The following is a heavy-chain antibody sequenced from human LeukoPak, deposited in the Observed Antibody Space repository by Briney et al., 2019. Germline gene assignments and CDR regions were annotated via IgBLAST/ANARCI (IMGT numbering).Heavy chain of an antibody. J-gene: IGHJ3*02. D-gene: IGHD3-10*01. CDR1: GGSFSGYY. CDR2: IYYSGNT. Sequence: SETLSLTCAVYGGSFSGYYWSWIRQPPGKGLEWIGSIYYSGNTYYNASLKSQVSISIDTSKNQFSLRLTSVTAADTAVYYCARRVLFGGIHAFDIWGQGTMVTVSS. V-gene: IGHV4-34*01. CDR3: ARRVLFGGIHAFDI.